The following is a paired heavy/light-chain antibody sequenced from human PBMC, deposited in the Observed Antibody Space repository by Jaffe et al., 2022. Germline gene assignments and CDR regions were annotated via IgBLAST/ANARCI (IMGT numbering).Heavy chain of an antibody. Sequence: EVQLVQSGAEVKKPGESLKISCKGSGYDFAGFWIGWVRQMPGEGLEWMATMYPLDSNEKYSPSFQGQVTISVDKSISTAYLQWNSLKASDTAMYYCVRHPQRSHWSHFDHWGQGTLVTVSS. D-gene: IGHD6-19*01. J-gene: IGHJ4*02. V-gene: IGHV5-51*01. CDR3: VRHPQRSHWSHFDH. CDR1: GYDFAGFW. CDR2: MYPLDSNE.
Light chain of an antibody. CDR2: DVS. J-gene: IGLJ3*02. Sequence: QSALTQPRSVSGSPGQSVTISCTGTSSDVGGYNYVSWHQHHPGKAPKLMIYDVSNRPSGVPDRFSGSKSGNTASLTIAGLQGDDEADYYCCSYAGSDRWVFGGGTKLTVL. CDR3: CSYAGSDRWV. CDR1: SSDVGGYNY. V-gene: IGLV2-11*01.